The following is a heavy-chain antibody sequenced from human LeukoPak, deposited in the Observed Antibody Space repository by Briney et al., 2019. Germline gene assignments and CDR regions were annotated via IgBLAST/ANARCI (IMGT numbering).Heavy chain of an antibody. V-gene: IGHV4-4*07. CDR1: GGSISSYY. CDR2: IYTSGST. CDR3: ARSVKYQLLFDY. J-gene: IGHJ4*02. D-gene: IGHD2-2*01. Sequence: SETLSLTCTVSGGSISSYYWSWIRQPAGKGLEWIGHIYTSGSTNYNPSLKSRVTMSVDTSKNQFSLKLNSVTAADTALYYCARSVKYQLLFDYWGQGTLVTVSS.